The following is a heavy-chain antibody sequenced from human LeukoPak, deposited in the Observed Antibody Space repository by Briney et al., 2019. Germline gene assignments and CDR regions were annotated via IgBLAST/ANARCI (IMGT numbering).Heavy chain of an antibody. CDR2: ISGSGGST. D-gene: IGHD2-2*02. J-gene: IGHJ6*02. Sequence: GGSLRLSCAASGFTFSSYGMSWVRQTPGKGLEWVSGISGSGGSTYYADSVKGRFTISRDNSKNTLYLQMNSLRAEDTAVYYCAKAVSCSSTSCYRSYGMDVWGQGTTVTVSS. CDR1: GFTFSSYG. V-gene: IGHV3-23*01. CDR3: AKAVSCSSTSCYRSYGMDV.